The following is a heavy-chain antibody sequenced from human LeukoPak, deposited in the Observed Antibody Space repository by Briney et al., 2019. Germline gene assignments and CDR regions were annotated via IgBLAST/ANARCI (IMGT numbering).Heavy chain of an antibody. CDR2: ISSSGSTI. J-gene: IGHJ4*02. CDR1: GFPFSDYY. CDR3: ARDRGGFTMVRGVLDY. V-gene: IGHV3-11*01. D-gene: IGHD3-10*01. Sequence: GGSLRLSCAASGFPFSDYYMSWLRQAPGKGLEWVSYISSSGSTIYYADSVKGRFTISRDNAKNSLYLQMNSLRAEDTAVYYCARDRGGFTMVRGVLDYWGQGTLVTVSS.